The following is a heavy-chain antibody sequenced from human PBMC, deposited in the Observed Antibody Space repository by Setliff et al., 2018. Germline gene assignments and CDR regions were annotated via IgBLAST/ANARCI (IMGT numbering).Heavy chain of an antibody. Sequence: SETLSLTCAVYGGSFSGYYWSWIRQPPGKGLEWIGYIYYSGSTYYNPSLKSLVTISVDTSKNQFSLKLSSVTAADTAVYYCARGVSGVSWTPRYWGRGTLVTVSS. D-gene: IGHD2-15*01. V-gene: IGHV4-34*09. CDR1: GGSFSGYY. CDR3: ARGVSGVSWTPRY. J-gene: IGHJ4*02. CDR2: IYYSGST.